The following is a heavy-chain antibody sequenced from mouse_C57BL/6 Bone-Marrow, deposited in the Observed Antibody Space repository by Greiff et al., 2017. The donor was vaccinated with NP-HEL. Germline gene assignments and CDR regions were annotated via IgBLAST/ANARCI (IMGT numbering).Heavy chain of an antibody. CDR1: GFNIKDYY. V-gene: IGHV14-2*01. D-gene: IGHD1-1*01. Sequence: EVQLQQSGAELVKPGASVKLSCTASGFNIKDYYMHWVKQRTEQGLEWIGRIDPEDGETKYAPKFQGKATITADTSSNTAYLQLSSLTSEATAVYYCARGAGTTVVADAMDYWGQGTSVTVSS. CDR2: IDPEDGET. J-gene: IGHJ4*01. CDR3: ARGAGTTVVADAMDY.